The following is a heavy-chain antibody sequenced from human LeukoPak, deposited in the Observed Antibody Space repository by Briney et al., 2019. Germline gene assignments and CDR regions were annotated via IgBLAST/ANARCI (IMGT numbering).Heavy chain of an antibody. CDR2: TRNKAGRYTT. CDR3: ARMREPLW. J-gene: IGHJ4*02. Sequence: GGSLRLSCAASGFTFSDHYMDWVRQAPGKGLEWVGRTRNKAGRYTTDYAASVRGRFTISRDNAKNSLYLQMNSLRPDDTAVYYCARMREPLWGAQGTLVTVSS. V-gene: IGHV3-72*01. CDR1: GFTFSDHY. D-gene: IGHD1-26*01.